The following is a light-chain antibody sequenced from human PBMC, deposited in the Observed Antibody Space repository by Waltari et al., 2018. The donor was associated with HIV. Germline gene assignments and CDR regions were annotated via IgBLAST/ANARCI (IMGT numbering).Light chain of an antibody. V-gene: IGLV1-51*01. Sequence: QSVLTQPPAVSAAPGQTVTLSCSGSSSNIANNYVSWYQQLPATAPNLLIYDNNRRSSGIAYRLSGSKSGTSATLAIAGLQTGDEADYYCGTWDTSLSAGVFGGGTKVTVL. CDR3: GTWDTSLSAGV. CDR1: SSNIANNY. CDR2: DNN. J-gene: IGLJ2*01.